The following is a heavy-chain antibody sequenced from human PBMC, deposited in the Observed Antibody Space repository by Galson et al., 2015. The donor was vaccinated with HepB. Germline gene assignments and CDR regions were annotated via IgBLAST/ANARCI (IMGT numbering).Heavy chain of an antibody. D-gene: IGHD6-19*01. V-gene: IGHV4-30-4*07. CDR2: IYYSGST. Sequence: TLSLTCAVSGGSISSGGYSWSWIRQPPGKGLEWIGYIYYSGSTYYNPSLKSRVTISVDTSKNQFSLKLSSVTAADTAVYYCARGSSGWYNWFDPWGQGTLVTVSS. J-gene: IGHJ5*02. CDR1: GGSISSGGYS. CDR3: ARGSSGWYNWFDP.